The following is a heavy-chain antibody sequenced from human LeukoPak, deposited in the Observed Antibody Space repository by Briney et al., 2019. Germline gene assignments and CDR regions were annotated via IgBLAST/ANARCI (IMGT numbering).Heavy chain of an antibody. Sequence: SETLSLTCAVYGGSLSGYYWSWIRQPPGKGLEWIGEINHSGSTNYNPSLKSRVTISVDTSKNQFSLKLSSVTAADTAVYYCARAGLSRMVRGVPNWFDPWGQGTLVTVSS. J-gene: IGHJ5*02. D-gene: IGHD3-10*01. CDR2: INHSGST. CDR3: ARAGLSRMVRGVPNWFDP. V-gene: IGHV4-34*01. CDR1: GGSLSGYY.